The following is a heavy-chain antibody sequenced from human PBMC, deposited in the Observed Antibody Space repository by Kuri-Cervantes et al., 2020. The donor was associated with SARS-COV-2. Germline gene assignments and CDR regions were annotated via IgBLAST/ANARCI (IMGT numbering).Heavy chain of an antibody. V-gene: IGHV3-21*01. J-gene: IGHJ4*02. Sequence: GESLKISCAASGFTFSAYSMNWVRQAPGKGLEWVSSISSGSEYILCADSAKGRFTISRDNAKNSLFLQMNSLRADDTAIYYCARFETGVSTTGTENRGQGTLVTVSS. CDR2: ISSGSEYI. CDR3: ARFETGVSTTGTEN. CDR1: GFTFSAYS. D-gene: IGHD2-8*02.